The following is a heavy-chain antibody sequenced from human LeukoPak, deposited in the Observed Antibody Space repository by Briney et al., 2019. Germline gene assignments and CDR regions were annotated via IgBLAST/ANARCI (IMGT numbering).Heavy chain of an antibody. CDR1: GGSISSGGYY. Sequence: SETLSLTCTVSGGSISSGGYYWSWIRQPPWKGLVWIWYIYHSGSTYYNPSLKSRVTISVDRSKNQFSLKLSSVTAADTAVYYCARATRVGGQVEGDSSSFDYWGQGTLVTVSS. J-gene: IGHJ4*02. D-gene: IGHD6-6*01. CDR3: ARATRVGGQVEGDSSSFDY. V-gene: IGHV4-30-2*01. CDR2: IYHSGST.